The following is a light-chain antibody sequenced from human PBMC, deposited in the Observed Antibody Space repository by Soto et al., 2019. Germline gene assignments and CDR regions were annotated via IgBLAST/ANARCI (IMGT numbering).Light chain of an antibody. CDR3: QSYDNSLSGSWV. V-gene: IGLV1-40*01. J-gene: IGLJ3*02. CDR2: GNS. Sequence: QSVLTPPPSVSGAPGQRVTISCTGSSSNIGAGFDVHWYHQIAGTAPKLLIYGNSNRPSGVPDRFSGSKSGTSASLAINGLQAEEEAHYYCQSYDNSLSGSWVFGGGTKLTVL. CDR1: SSNIGAGFD.